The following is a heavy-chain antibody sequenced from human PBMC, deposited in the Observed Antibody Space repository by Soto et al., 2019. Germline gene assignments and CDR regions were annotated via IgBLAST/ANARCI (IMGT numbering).Heavy chain of an antibody. CDR1: GNSSSSGAYY. V-gene: IGHV4-31*03. CDR3: ARDRAGYNSVDY. J-gene: IGHJ4*02. CDR2: IYYSGTA. D-gene: IGHD5-12*01. Sequence: QVQLQESCPGLLKPSQNLSLTCTVSGNSSSSGAYYWTWIRQHPGKGLEWSVYIYYSGTAYYNPSLESRLTISVDTSTNQFSLKLNSVTAAETAVYYYARDRAGYNSVDYWGQGIRVTVSA.